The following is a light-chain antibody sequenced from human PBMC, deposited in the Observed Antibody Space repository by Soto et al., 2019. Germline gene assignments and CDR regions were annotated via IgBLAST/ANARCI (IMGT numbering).Light chain of an antibody. J-gene: IGKJ1*01. CDR2: AAS. CDR3: QQTFITPRT. V-gene: IGKV1-39*01. CDR1: HSLSSW. Sequence: DIQLTQSPSTLAASVGDTVTITFRASHSLSSWLAWYQQKPGKAPKLLIYAASTLQSGVPSRFSGRGSGTDFTLTISSLQPEDFATYYCQQTFITPRTFGQGTKVDIK.